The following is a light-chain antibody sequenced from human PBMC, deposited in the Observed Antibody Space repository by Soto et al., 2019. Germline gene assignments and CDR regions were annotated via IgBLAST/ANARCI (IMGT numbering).Light chain of an antibody. CDR2: GAS. J-gene: IGKJ4*01. CDR1: QTVSSY. Sequence: EFVLTQSPGTLSLSPGERATLSYRASQTVSSYLAWYQQKPGQAPRFLIYGASTRATGIPARFRGSGSGTEFTLTIDSLQSEDFGVYYCQQYNDWPPAFGGGTKVDIK. CDR3: QQYNDWPPA. V-gene: IGKV3-15*01.